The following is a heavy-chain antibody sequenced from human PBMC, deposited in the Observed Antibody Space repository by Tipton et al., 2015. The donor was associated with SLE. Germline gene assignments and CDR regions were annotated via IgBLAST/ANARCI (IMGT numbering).Heavy chain of an antibody. V-gene: IGHV3-23*01. D-gene: IGHD1-26*01. CDR2: ISGSGGST. Sequence: SLRLSCAASGLTFSSYAMSWVRQAPGKGLEWGSAISGSGGSTYYADSVKGRFTISRDNSKNTLYLQMNSLRAEDTAVYYCAKDEAGATSFDYWGQGTLVTVSS. CDR3: AKDEAGATSFDY. CDR1: GLTFSSYA. J-gene: IGHJ4*02.